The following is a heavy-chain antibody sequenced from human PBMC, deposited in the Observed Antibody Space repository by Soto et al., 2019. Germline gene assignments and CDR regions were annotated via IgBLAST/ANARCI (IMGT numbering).Heavy chain of an antibody. Sequence: GGSLILSCAASGFTFSSYAMHWVRQAPGKGLEWVAVISYDGSNKYYADSVKGRFTISRDNSKNTLYLQMNSLRAEDTAVYYCAREPGSWGSQYYFDYWGQGTLVTVSS. D-gene: IGHD3-16*01. CDR3: AREPGSWGSQYYFDY. J-gene: IGHJ4*02. V-gene: IGHV3-30-3*01. CDR2: ISYDGSNK. CDR1: GFTFSSYA.